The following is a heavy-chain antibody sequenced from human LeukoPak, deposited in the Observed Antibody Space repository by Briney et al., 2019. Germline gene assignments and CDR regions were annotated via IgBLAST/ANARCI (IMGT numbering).Heavy chain of an antibody. D-gene: IGHD3-3*01. V-gene: IGHV3-7*04. Sequence: GGSLRLSCAASGFTFSSYWMSWVRQAPGKGLEWVANIKQDGSEKYYVDSVKGRFTISRDNAKNSLYLQMNSLRAEDTAVYYCARAYYDFTNWFDPWGQGTLVTVSS. CDR1: GFTFSSYW. J-gene: IGHJ5*02. CDR2: IKQDGSEK. CDR3: ARAYYDFTNWFDP.